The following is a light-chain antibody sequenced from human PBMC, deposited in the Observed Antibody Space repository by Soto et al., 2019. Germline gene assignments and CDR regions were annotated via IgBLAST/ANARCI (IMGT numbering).Light chain of an antibody. Sequence: EIVLTQSPATLSLSPGETATLSCWASQSVNSNLAWYQHKPGQAPRLLIYDASIRATGIPARFSGSGSGTDFTLTISRLEHEDFAVCYCQERSNWPWTFGQGTKVEIK. CDR3: QERSNWPWT. J-gene: IGKJ1*01. CDR1: QSVNSN. CDR2: DAS. V-gene: IGKV3-11*01.